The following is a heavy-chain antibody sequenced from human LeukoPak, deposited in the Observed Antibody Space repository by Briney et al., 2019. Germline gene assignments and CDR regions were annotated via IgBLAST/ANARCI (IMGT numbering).Heavy chain of an antibody. CDR3: ARQKGYGDFDDAFDI. J-gene: IGHJ3*02. CDR2: IYPGDSDT. CDR1: GYSFTSYW. V-gene: IGHV5-51*01. Sequence: GESLKISCKGSGYSFTSYWIGWVRQMPGKGLEWMGIIYPGDSDTRYSPSFQGQVTISADKSISTAYLQWSSLKASDTAMYYCARQKGYGDFDDAFDIWGQGTMVTVSS. D-gene: IGHD4-17*01.